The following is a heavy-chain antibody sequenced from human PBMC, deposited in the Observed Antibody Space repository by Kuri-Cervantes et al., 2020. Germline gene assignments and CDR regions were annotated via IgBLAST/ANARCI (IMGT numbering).Heavy chain of an antibody. D-gene: IGHD5-18*01. CDR1: GGSISSSNW. Sequence: SETLSLTCAVSGGSISSSNWWSWVRQPPGKGLEWIGEIYHSGSTNYNPSLKSRVTISVDTSKNQFSLKLSSVTAADTAVYYCARVTAMVEHGRKYYYYGMDVWGQGTMVTVSS. CDR2: IYHSGST. V-gene: IGHV4-4*02. CDR3: ARVTAMVEHGRKYYYYGMDV. J-gene: IGHJ6*02.